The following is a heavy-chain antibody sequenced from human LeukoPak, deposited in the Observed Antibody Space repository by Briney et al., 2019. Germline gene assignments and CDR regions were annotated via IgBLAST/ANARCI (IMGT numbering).Heavy chain of an antibody. CDR2: IYYSGST. V-gene: IGHV4-59*08. J-gene: IGHJ4*02. CDR1: GGSISSYY. D-gene: IGHD2-15*01. CDR3: ARASLRYCSGGSCSFDY. Sequence: SETLSLTCTVSGGSISSYYWSWIRQPPGKGLEWIGYIYYSGSTNYNPSLKSRVTIPVDTSKNQFSLKLSSVTAADTAVYYCARASLRYCSGGSCSFDYWGQGTLVTVSS.